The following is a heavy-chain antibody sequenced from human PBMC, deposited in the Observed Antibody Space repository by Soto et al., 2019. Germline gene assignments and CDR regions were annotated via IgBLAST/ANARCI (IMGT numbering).Heavy chain of an antibody. Sequence: EVQVLESGGGLLQTGGSLRLSCVASGFTFNAHAMTWVRQGPGMGLEWTSTISGDGKTTHYADSVKGRFTVSRDNSKNTLSLQMNSLRAEDTATYYCVKDWTGNKCPCLDVWGQGTTVTVSS. J-gene: IGHJ6*02. CDR3: VKDWTGNKCPCLDV. CDR1: GFTFNAHA. CDR2: ISGDGKTT. D-gene: IGHD2-8*02. V-gene: IGHV3-23*01.